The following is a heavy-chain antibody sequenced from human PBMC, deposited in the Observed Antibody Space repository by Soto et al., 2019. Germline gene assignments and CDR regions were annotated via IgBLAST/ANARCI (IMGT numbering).Heavy chain of an antibody. CDR2: IFSDAER. Sequence: QVTLRESGPVLLKPTETLTLTCNVSGFSLTTGRMGVSWIRQPPGKALEWLAHIFSDAERSYSTFLQSRHTISTDASGSQVVLNNSKMRPVDSDTEVCVRMNAGSYYYQYAIDVWGQWSTVTVYS. V-gene: IGHV2-26*01. J-gene: IGHJ6*01. CDR3: VRMNAGSYYYQYAIDV. CDR1: GFSLTTGRMG.